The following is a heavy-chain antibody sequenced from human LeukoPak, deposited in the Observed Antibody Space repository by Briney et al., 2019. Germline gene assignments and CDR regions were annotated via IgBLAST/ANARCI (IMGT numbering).Heavy chain of an antibody. Sequence: ASVKVSCKASGYTFTGYHMHWVRQAPGQGLEWMGWINPNSGGTNYAQKFQGRVTMTRDTSISTAYMELSRLRSDDTAVYYCASGRTYCGGDCLPSDAFDIWGQGTMVTVSS. J-gene: IGHJ3*02. D-gene: IGHD2-21*01. V-gene: IGHV1-2*02. CDR3: ASGRTYCGGDCLPSDAFDI. CDR1: GYTFTGYH. CDR2: INPNSGGT.